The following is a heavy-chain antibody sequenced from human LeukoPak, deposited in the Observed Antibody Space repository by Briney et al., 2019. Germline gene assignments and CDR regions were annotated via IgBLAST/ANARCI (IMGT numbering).Heavy chain of an antibody. CDR1: GGTFSSYA. J-gene: IGHJ4*02. CDR3: ARGITPGDY. D-gene: IGHD1-14*01. CDR2: IFPIFGTA. Sequence: SVKVSCKASGGTFSSYAISWVRQAPGQGLEWMGRIFPIFGTANYAHKFYGRVPITTDESNSTASMYLRNLRADDTAVYYCARGITPGDYWGQGTLVTVSS. V-gene: IGHV1-69*05.